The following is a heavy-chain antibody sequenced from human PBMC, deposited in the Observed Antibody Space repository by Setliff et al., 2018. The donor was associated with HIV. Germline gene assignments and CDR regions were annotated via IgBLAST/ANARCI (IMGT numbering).Heavy chain of an antibody. D-gene: IGHD3-10*02. Sequence: SCAASEFIFSRYAIYWVRQAPGKGLEWVAVIPSDGSDKYYADSVKGRFTISRDNSKNTLYLQMNSLRAEDTAVYYCARDRFPQSNIFGAWYFDLWGRGTLVTVSS. CDR3: ARDRFPQSNIFGAWYFDL. CDR2: IPSDGSDK. J-gene: IGHJ2*01. V-gene: IGHV3-30*01. CDR1: EFIFSRYA.